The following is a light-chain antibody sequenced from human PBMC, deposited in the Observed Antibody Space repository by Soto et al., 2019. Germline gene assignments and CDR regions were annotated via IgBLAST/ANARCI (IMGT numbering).Light chain of an antibody. CDR1: QSVTDSY. CDR3: QQYGSSPYA. Sequence: EIVLTQSPGTLSLSPGERATLSCRASQSVTDSYLAGYQHKPGQAPRLLIYDASTRATAIPDRFSGGGSGTDFTLTISSLEPEDFAVYYCQQYGSSPYAFGQGTKLEI. CDR2: DAS. V-gene: IGKV3-20*01. J-gene: IGKJ2*01.